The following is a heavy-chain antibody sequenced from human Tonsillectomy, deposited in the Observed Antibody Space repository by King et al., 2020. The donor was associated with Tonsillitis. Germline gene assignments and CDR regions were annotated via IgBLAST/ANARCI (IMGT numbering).Heavy chain of an antibody. CDR2: FHHSGSN. Sequence: VQLQESGPGLVKPSETLSLTCAVSGYSISSGHYWGWIRQPPGKGPEWIGSFHHSGSNYYNPSLRGRVTKSLDTSKNHFSLKLNSVTAANPAVYYCARVGLGDMGWAFDIWGQGTMVTVSS. D-gene: IGHD1-26*01. V-gene: IGHV4-38-2*01. CDR3: ARVGLGDMGWAFDI. J-gene: IGHJ3*02. CDR1: GYSISSGHY.